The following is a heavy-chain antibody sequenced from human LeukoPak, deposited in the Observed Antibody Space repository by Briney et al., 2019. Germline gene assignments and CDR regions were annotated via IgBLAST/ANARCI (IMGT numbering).Heavy chain of an antibody. Sequence: PSETLSLTCTVSGGSISSYYWSWIRQPPGKGLEWIGYIYYSGSTYYNPSLKSRVTISVDTSKNQFSLKLSSVTAADTAVYYCARDSPVYSSSWMYYFDYWGQGTLVTVSS. CDR1: GGSISSYY. J-gene: IGHJ4*02. D-gene: IGHD6-13*01. V-gene: IGHV4-59*12. CDR2: IYYSGST. CDR3: ARDSPVYSSSWMYYFDY.